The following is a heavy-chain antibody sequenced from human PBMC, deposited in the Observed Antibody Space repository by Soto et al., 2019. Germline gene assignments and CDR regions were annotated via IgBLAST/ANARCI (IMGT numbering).Heavy chain of an antibody. V-gene: IGHV3-48*01. CDR3: ARDVDYGGPLRPFDY. CDR2: IRSSSRTI. D-gene: IGHD4-17*01. J-gene: IGHJ4*02. Sequence: EVQLVESGGGLVQPGGSLRLSCEASGFPFSSYSINWVRQAPGKGLEWVSYIRSSSRTIYYADSVKGRFTISRDNANNSAYLQMNSLRVEDTAVYYCARDVDYGGPLRPFDYWDQGTLVTVSS. CDR1: GFPFSSYS.